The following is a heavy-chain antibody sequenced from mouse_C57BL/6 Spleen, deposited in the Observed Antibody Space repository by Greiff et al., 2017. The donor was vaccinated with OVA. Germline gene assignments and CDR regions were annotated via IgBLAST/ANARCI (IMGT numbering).Heavy chain of an antibody. J-gene: IGHJ4*01. CDR2: IYPGDGDT. V-gene: IGHV1-82*01. D-gene: IGHD2-5*01. Sequence: QVQLKESGPELVKPGASVKISCKASGYAFSSSWMNWVKQRPGKGLEWIGRIYPGDGDTNYNGKFKGKATLTADKSSSTAYMQLSSLTSEDSAVYFCARHGVRYYAMDYWGQGTSVTVSS. CDR3: ARHGVRYYAMDY. CDR1: GYAFSSSW.